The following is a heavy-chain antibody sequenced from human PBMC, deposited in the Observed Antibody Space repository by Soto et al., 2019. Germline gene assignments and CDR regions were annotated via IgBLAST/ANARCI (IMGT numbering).Heavy chain of an antibody. V-gene: IGHV4-30-4*01. Sequence: PSETLSLTCTVSGGSISSGDYYWSWIRQPPGKGLEWIGYIYYSGSTYYNPSLKSRVTISVDTSKNQFSLKLSSVTAADTAVYYCTRDSRTYYYYYYGMHVWGQGTTVTVSS. CDR1: GGSISSGDYY. J-gene: IGHJ6*02. CDR2: IYYSGST. CDR3: TRDSRTYYYYYYGMHV. D-gene: IGHD1-1*01.